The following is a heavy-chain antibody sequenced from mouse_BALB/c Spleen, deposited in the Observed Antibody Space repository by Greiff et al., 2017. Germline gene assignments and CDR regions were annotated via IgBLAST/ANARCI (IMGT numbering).Heavy chain of an antibody. CDR2: IYPGNVNT. D-gene: IGHD2-4*01. CDR3: AREMGLPYFDV. CDR1: GYTFTSYY. Sequence: QVQLQQSGPELVKPGASVRISCKASGYTFTSYYIHWVKQRPGQGLEWIGWIYPGNVNTKYNEKFKGKATLTADKSSSTAYMQLSSLTSEDSAVYFCAREMGLPYFDVWGAGTTVTVSS. J-gene: IGHJ1*01. V-gene: IGHV1S56*01.